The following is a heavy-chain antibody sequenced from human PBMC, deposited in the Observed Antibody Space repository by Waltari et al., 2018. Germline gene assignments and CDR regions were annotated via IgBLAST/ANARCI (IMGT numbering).Heavy chain of an antibody. V-gene: IGHV4-39*01. CDR3: ARRVGTHSFDY. CDR1: GGSISSSSYY. Sequence: QLQLQESGPGLVKPSATLSLTCTVSGGSISSSSYYWGWIRQPPGKGLEWIGSIYYSGSTYYNPSLKSRVTIAVDTSKNQFSLKLSSVTAADTAVYYCARRVGTHSFDYWGQGTLVTVSS. J-gene: IGHJ4*02. CDR2: IYYSGST. D-gene: IGHD2-21*02.